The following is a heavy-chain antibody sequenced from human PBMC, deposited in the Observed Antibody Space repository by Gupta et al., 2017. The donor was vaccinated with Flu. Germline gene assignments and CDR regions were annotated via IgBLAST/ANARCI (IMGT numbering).Heavy chain of an antibody. CDR1: GGTFSSYA. CDR2: FIPIFGTA. CDR3: ARGRGNYYDCSGPLDY. V-gene: IGHV1-69*06. J-gene: IGHJ4*02. Sequence: QVQLVQSGAEVKKPGSSVKVSCKASGGTFSSYAISWVRQDPGQGLEGMGGFIPIFGTATYAQKVQFRVTITADKSTSTVVMERSSVKSEDKDVYYCARGRGNYYDCSGPLDYWVQGTLVTVSS. D-gene: IGHD3-22*01.